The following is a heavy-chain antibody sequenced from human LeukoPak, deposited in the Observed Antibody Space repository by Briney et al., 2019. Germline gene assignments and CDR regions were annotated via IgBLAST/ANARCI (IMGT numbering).Heavy chain of an antibody. CDR2: IKGDGSST. D-gene: IGHD5-18*01. Sequence: GGSLRLSCAASGFTFSSYWMHWIRHTPGKGLVWVSRIKGDGSSTSYADSVKGRFTISRDNAKNTLYLQMNSLRAEDTAVYYCARDGYSFGHDFDYWGQGTLVTVSS. V-gene: IGHV3-74*01. J-gene: IGHJ4*02. CDR1: GFTFSSYW. CDR3: ARDGYSFGHDFDY.